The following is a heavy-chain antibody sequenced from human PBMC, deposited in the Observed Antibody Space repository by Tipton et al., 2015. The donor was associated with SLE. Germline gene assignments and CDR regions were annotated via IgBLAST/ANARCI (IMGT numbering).Heavy chain of an antibody. D-gene: IGHD2-2*02. CDR2: IYTSGST. J-gene: IGHJ4*02. CDR1: GGSISSYY. V-gene: IGHV4-59*01. Sequence: TLSLTCTVSGGSISSYYWSWIRQPPGKGLEWIGYIYTSGSTNYNPSLKSRVTISVDTSKNQFSLKLSSVTAADTAVYYCAREGAAILDYWGQGTLVTVSS. CDR3: AREGAAILDY.